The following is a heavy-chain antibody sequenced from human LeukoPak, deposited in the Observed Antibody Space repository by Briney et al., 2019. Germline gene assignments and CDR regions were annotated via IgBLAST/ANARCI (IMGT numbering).Heavy chain of an antibody. Sequence: SETLSLTCTVSGGSISSYYWSWIRQPPGKGLEWIGYIYYSGSTNYNPSLKSRVTISADTSKNQFSLKLSSVTAADTAVYYCARRYSSGWGYFDYWGQGTLVTVSS. CDR1: GGSISSYY. J-gene: IGHJ4*02. V-gene: IGHV4-59*08. CDR3: ARRYSSGWGYFDY. D-gene: IGHD6-19*01. CDR2: IYYSGST.